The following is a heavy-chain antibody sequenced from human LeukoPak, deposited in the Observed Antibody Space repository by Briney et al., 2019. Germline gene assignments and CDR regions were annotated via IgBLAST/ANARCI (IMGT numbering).Heavy chain of an antibody. CDR2: INHSGST. CDR3: ARRQVGLRRDLWFDP. D-gene: IGHD2-15*01. V-gene: IGHV4-34*01. CDR1: GGSFSGYY. Sequence: SETLSLTCAVYGGSFSGYYWNWIRQPPGKGLEWIGEINHSGSTNYNPSLKGRVTISVDTSKNQFSLKLSSVTAADTAVYYCARRQVGLRRDLWFDPWGQGTLVTVSS. J-gene: IGHJ5*02.